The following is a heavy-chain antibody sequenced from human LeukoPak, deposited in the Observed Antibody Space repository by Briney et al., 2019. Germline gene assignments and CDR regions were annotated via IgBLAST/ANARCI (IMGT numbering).Heavy chain of an antibody. Sequence: PSETLSPTCTVSGGSISSSYWSWIRQPAGKGLEWIGRIYTSGITNYNPSLKSRVTMSVDTSKKQFSLKLTSVTAADTAVYYCARDGSGSGWYWFDPWGQGTLVTVSS. CDR2: IYTSGIT. J-gene: IGHJ5*02. CDR1: GGSISSSY. V-gene: IGHV4-4*07. CDR3: ARDGSGSGWYWFDP. D-gene: IGHD6-19*01.